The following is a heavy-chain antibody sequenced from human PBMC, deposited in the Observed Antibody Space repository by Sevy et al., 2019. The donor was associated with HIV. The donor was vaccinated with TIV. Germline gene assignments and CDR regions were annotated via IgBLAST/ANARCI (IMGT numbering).Heavy chain of an antibody. CDR3: ARDRGEILSSAFDY. V-gene: IGHV3-30*03. D-gene: IGHD3-16*01. CDR1: GFSFSDYR. Sequence: GGSLRLSCAASGFSFSDYRMHWVRQAPGKGLEWVAVISYDGRNNKYNADSVKGRFTISRDNSKNTLYLQMNSLRAEDKAIYYCARDRGEILSSAFDYWGQGTLVTVSS. CDR2: ISYDGRNNK. J-gene: IGHJ4*02.